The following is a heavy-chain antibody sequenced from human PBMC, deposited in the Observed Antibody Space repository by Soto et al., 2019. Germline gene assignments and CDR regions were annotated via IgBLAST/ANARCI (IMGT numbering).Heavy chain of an antibody. J-gene: IGHJ5*02. D-gene: IGHD3-3*01. CDR1: GYTFTSYA. CDR2: INAGNGNT. Sequence: ASVKVSCKASGYTFTSYAMHWVRQAPGQRLEWMGWINAGNGNTKYSQKFQGRVTITRDTSASTAYMELSSLRSEDTAAYYCARTVIWSGYYNWWFDPWGQGTLVTVSS. V-gene: IGHV1-3*01. CDR3: ARTVIWSGYYNWWFDP.